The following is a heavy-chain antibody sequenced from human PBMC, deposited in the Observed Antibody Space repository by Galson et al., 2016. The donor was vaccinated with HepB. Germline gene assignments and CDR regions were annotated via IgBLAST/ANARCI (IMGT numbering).Heavy chain of an antibody. Sequence: SLRLSCAASGFVFSNFGLSWVRQAPGKGLEWVASISTRRTTYYSDSVQGRFTISKDNSNNTLYLQMNGLRAEDTAGYYCGKERLVRRSFDHWGQGTLLTVSS. J-gene: IGHJ4*02. V-gene: IGHV3-23*01. CDR1: GFVFSNFG. CDR3: GKERLVRRSFDH. CDR2: ISTRRTT. D-gene: IGHD1-1*01.